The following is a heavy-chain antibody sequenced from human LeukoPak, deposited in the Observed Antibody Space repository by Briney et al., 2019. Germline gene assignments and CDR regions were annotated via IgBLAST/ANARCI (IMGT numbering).Heavy chain of an antibody. D-gene: IGHD2-2*02. CDR2: IYYSGST. CDR3: ASSPGGYCSSASCYTGGYFDY. J-gene: IGHJ4*02. V-gene: IGHV4-39*01. CDR1: GGSISSSTYY. Sequence: SETLSLTCTVSGGSISSSTYYWVWIRQPPGKGLEWIGSIYYSGSTYYNPSLKSRVTISVDTSKDQFSLKLSSVTATDRAVYYCASSPGGYCSSASCYTGGYFDYWGQGSLVTVSS.